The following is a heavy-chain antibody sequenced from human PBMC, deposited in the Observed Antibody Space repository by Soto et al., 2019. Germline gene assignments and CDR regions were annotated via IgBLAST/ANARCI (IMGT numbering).Heavy chain of an antibody. CDR1: GGTFSSYA. CDR2: IIPIFGTA. CDR3: AREDYYDSSGYYYGDWYFDL. V-gene: IGHV1-69*06. Sequence: QVQLVQSGAEVKKPGSSVKVSCKASGGTFSSYAISWVRQAPGQGLEWMGGIIPIFGTANYAQKFQGRVTITADKSTSTAYMELSSLRSEDTAVYYCAREDYYDSSGYYYGDWYFDLWGRGTLVTVSS. D-gene: IGHD3-22*01. J-gene: IGHJ2*01.